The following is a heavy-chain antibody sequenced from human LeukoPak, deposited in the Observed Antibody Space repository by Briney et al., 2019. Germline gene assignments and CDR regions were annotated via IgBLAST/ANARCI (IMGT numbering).Heavy chain of an antibody. J-gene: IGHJ4*02. Sequence: ASVKVSCKASGYTFTSYYMHWVRQAPGQGLEWMGIINPSGGSTSYAQKFQGRVTMTRDTSTSTVYMELSSLRSEDTAVYYCAAFGGATILPLREDVDYWGQGTLVTVSS. V-gene: IGHV1-46*01. D-gene: IGHD1-26*01. CDR2: INPSGGST. CDR1: GYTFTSYY. CDR3: AAFGGATILPLREDVDY.